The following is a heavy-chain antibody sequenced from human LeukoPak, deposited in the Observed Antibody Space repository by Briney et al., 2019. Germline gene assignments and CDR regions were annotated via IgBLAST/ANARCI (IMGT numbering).Heavy chain of an antibody. CDR3: ARGPFRGSYAHYDY. CDR2: IGTAGDT. D-gene: IGHD1-26*01. Sequence: GGSLRLSCAASGFTFSSYDMHWVRQATGKGLEWVSAIGTAGDTYYPGSVKGRFTISRENAKNSLYLQMNSLRAGDTAVYYCARGPFRGSYAHYDYWGQGTLVTVSS. J-gene: IGHJ4*02. CDR1: GFTFSSYD. V-gene: IGHV3-13*01.